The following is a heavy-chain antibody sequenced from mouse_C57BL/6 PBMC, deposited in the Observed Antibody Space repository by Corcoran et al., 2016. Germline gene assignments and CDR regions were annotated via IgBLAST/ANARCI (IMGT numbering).Heavy chain of an antibody. CDR3: ARFYYYGSSFDY. CDR1: GYTFTDYY. J-gene: IGHJ2*01. D-gene: IGHD1-1*01. V-gene: IGHV1-26*01. Sequence: EVQLQQSGPELVKPGASVKISCKASGYTFTDYYMNWVKQSHGKSLEWIGDINPNNGGTSYNQKFKGKATLTVDKSSSTAYMELRSLTSGDSAVYYCARFYYYGSSFDYWGQGTTLTVSS. CDR2: INPNNGGT.